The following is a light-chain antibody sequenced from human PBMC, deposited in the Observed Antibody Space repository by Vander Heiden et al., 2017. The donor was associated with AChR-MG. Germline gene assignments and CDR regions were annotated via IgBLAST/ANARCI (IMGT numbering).Light chain of an antibody. Sequence: SCVLTQPPSVSVAPGKTARITCGGNNIGSKSVHWYQQKPGQAPVLVIYYDSDRPSGIPERFSGSNSGNTATLTISRVEAGDEADYYCQVWDSSSDHPVFGTGTKVTVL. V-gene: IGLV3-21*04. CDR2: YDS. CDR1: NIGSKS. J-gene: IGLJ1*01. CDR3: QVWDSSSDHPV.